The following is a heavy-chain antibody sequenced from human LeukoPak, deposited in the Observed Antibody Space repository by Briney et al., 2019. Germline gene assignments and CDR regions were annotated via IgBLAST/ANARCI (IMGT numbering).Heavy chain of an antibody. CDR3: ARDFGYYDSSGLNAFDI. CDR2: ISYDGSNK. D-gene: IGHD3-22*01. J-gene: IGHJ3*02. Sequence: GRSLRLSCAASGFTFSNYAMHWVRQAPGKGLEWVAVISYDGSNKYYADSVKGRFTISRDNSKNTLYLQMNSLRAEDTAVYYCARDFGYYDSSGLNAFDIWGQGTMVTVSS. V-gene: IGHV3-30-3*01. CDR1: GFTFSNYA.